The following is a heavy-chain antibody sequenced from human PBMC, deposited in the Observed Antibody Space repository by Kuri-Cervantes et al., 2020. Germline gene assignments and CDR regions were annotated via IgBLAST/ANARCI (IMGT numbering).Heavy chain of an antibody. CDR2: IYPGDSDT. J-gene: IGHJ6*02. D-gene: IGHD3-16*02. CDR1: GNSFTNYW. CDR3: ARHLLGRYYDYVWGSYRKGVGYYYYGMDV. Sequence: KVSCKGSGNSFTNYWIAWVRQMAGKGLEWMGIIYPGDSDTRYSPSFQGQVTISADKSISTAYLQWSSLEASDTAMYYCARHLLGRYYDYVWGSYRKGVGYYYYGMDVWGQGTTVTVSS. V-gene: IGHV5-51*01.